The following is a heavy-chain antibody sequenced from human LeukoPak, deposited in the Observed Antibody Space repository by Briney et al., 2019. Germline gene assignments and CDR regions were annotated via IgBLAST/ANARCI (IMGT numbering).Heavy chain of an antibody. CDR2: ISSSGGST. J-gene: IGHJ3*02. CDR3: AKALTGTKAFDI. CDR1: GFTFSSYA. V-gene: IGHV3-23*01. Sequence: GGSLRLSCAASGFTFSSYAMNWVRQAQWKGQERVSHISSSGGSTYYAGSVKGRFTISRDNSKNTLYLQMNSLRAEDTAVYYCAKALTGTKAFDIWGQGTMVTVSS. D-gene: IGHD1-20*01.